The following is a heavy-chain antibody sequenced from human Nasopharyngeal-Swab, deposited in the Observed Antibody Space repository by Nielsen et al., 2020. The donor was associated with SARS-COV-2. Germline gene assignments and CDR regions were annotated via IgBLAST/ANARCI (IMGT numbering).Heavy chain of an antibody. CDR2: IFPVDSDT. Sequence: GESLKISCATSGYRFTDYWIAWVRQAPGKGLECMGTIFPVDSDTRYSPSFQGQVTISADKSISTAYLQWSSLKASDTAMYYCVRPEGVATSFKYYFQYGMDVWGQGTMVTVPS. J-gene: IGHJ6*02. CDR3: VRPEGVATSFKYYFQYGMDV. CDR1: GYRFTDYW. D-gene: IGHD5-12*01. V-gene: IGHV5-51*01.